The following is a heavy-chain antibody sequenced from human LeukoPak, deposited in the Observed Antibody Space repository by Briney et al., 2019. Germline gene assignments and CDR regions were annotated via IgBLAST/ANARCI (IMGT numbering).Heavy chain of an antibody. Sequence: PGGSLRLSCTTSGFNFGDYAMSWVRQAPGKGLEWVGFMRSKGNGGTTEYAASVKGRFSISRDDSKSIAYLQMNSLKTEDTAVYYCSRGGLWKGWFDPWGQGTLVIVSS. V-gene: IGHV3-49*04. CDR1: GFNFGDYA. CDR3: SRGGLWKGWFDP. CDR2: MRSKGNGGTT. D-gene: IGHD1-1*01. J-gene: IGHJ5*02.